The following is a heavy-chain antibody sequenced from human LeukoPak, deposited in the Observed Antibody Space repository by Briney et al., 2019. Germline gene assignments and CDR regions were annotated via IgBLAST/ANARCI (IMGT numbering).Heavy chain of an antibody. D-gene: IGHD5-18*01. CDR3: ARGGLGYGYDT. V-gene: IGHV4-34*01. J-gene: IGHJ5*02. CDR2: INQSGST. CDR1: GFTVSSDY. Sequence: PGGSLRLSCAASGFTVSSDYMTWVRQAPAKGLEWIGEINQSGSTNYNQSLKSRVTISVDTSKNQFSLKLTSVTAADTAVYYCARGGLGYGYDTWGQGTLVIVSS.